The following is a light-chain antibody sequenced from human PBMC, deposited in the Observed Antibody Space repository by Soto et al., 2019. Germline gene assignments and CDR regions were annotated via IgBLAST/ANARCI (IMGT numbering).Light chain of an antibody. CDR1: QSVSSK. V-gene: IGKV3-15*01. CDR2: SAS. Sequence: EIVITQSPATLSLSPGQRATLSCRASQSVSSKLAWYQQRPGQAPRXLIHSASTRATGIPARFSGSGSGTELTLTISSLQSEDCAVYYCHQYNHWLTWTFGQGTKV. CDR3: HQYNHWLTWT. J-gene: IGKJ1*01.